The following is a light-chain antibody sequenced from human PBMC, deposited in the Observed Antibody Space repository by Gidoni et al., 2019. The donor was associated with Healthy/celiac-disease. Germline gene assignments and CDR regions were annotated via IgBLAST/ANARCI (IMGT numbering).Light chain of an antibody. CDR3: QQYGSSPGS. V-gene: IGKV3-20*01. Sequence: EIVLPQSPGTLSLSPGERATLSCRASQSVSSSYLALYQQKPGQAPRLLIYGASSRATGIPDRFRGSGSGTDFTLTISRLEPEDFAVYYCQQYGSSPGSFGQGTKLEIK. CDR2: GAS. J-gene: IGKJ2*04. CDR1: QSVSSSY.